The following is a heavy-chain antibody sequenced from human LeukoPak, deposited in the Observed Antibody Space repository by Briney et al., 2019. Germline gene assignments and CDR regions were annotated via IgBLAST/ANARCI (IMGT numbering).Heavy chain of an antibody. CDR2: ISSSSSYI. Sequence: GGSLRLSCAVSGFTFRSYSMNWVRQAPGKGLEWVSSISSSSSYIYYADSVKGRFTISRDNAKNTLYLQVDSLRAEDTAVYYCARGRHLYSYAYDYYMDVWGKGTTVTISS. J-gene: IGHJ6*03. CDR3: ARGRHLYSYAYDYYMDV. V-gene: IGHV3-21*01. CDR1: GFTFRSYS. D-gene: IGHD5-18*01.